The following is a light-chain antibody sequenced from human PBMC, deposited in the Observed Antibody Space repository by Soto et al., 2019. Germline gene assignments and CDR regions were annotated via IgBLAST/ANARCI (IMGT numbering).Light chain of an antibody. CDR3: AYYGTSIT. V-gene: IGKV3-20*01. CDR1: QRVSGSS. CDR2: GAS. Sequence: EIVLTQSPGTLSLFPGERGTLSYRASQRVSGSSLAWYQQKPGQAPSLLIYGASSRATGIPDRFSGSGSGTDFTLTFSRLEPEDFAVYYCAYYGTSITVGGVTQVEIK. J-gene: IGKJ4*01.